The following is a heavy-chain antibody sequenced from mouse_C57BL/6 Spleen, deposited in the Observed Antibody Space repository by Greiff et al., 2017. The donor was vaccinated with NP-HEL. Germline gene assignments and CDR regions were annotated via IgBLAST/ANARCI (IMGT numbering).Heavy chain of an antibody. D-gene: IGHD1-1*01. CDR3: ARAGDYYGSSPWFAY. CDR2: IYPGGGYT. CDR1: GYTFTNYW. J-gene: IGHJ3*01. V-gene: IGHV1-63*01. Sequence: VQLVESGAELVRPGTSVKMSCKASGYTFTNYWIGWAKQRPGHGLEWIGDIYPGGGYTNYNEKFKGKATLTADKSSSTAYMQFSSLTSEDSAIYYCARAGDYYGSSPWFAYWGQGTLVTVSA.